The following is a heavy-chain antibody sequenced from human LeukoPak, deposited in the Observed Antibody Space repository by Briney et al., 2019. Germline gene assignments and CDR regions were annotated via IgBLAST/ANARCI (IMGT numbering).Heavy chain of an antibody. D-gene: IGHD6-13*01. J-gene: IGHJ1*01. V-gene: IGHV3-7*01. CDR2: IKQDGSEK. Sequence: PGGSLRLSCEASGFTFSSYWMSWVRQAPGKGLEWVANIKQDGSEKYYVDSVKGRFTISRDNAKNSLYLQMNSLRAEDTAVYYCTTPAAGPRAEYSQYWGQGTLVTVSP. CDR1: GFTFSSYW. CDR3: TTPAAGPRAEYSQY.